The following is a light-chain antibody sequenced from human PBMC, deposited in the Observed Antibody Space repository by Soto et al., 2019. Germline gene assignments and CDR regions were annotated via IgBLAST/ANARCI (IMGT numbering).Light chain of an antibody. J-gene: IGLJ2*01. CDR1: SSDIGNYDF. Sequence: QSALTQPASVSGSLGQSITISCTGTSSDIGNYDFVSWYQQVPGTAPKAMIYEVSSRPSGVSNRFSGSKSGNTASLTISGLQAEDEAYYSCSSYTTSTSFILFGGGTKLTVL. CDR2: EVS. CDR3: SSYTTSTSFIL. V-gene: IGLV2-14*01.